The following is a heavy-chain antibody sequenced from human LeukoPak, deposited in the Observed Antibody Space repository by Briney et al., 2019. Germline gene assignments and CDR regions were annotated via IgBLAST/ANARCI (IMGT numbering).Heavy chain of an antibody. D-gene: IGHD6-19*01. CDR2: INTDGSST. V-gene: IGHV3-74*01. J-gene: IGHJ4*02. CDR1: GFTFSSYW. Sequence: GGSLRLSCAASGFTFSSYWMHWVRQAPGKGLVWVSRINTDGSSTSYADSVKGRFTISRDTSKNTLYLQVNSLRVEDTAVYYCAKDPRYELLSVAGGYFDSWGQETLVTVSS. CDR3: AKDPRYELLSVAGGYFDS.